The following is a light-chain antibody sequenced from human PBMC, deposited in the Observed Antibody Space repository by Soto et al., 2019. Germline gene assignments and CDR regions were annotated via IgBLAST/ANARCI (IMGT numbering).Light chain of an antibody. Sequence: EFVMTQSPATLSVSPGERASLSCRASESVRSSLAWYHQRPGQPPRLLIYGASTRATGIPARFSGSGSGTEFTLTISSLQSEDFGVYYCQRYNSWPLTFGQGTKVDI. CDR3: QRYNSWPLT. CDR1: ESVRSS. J-gene: IGKJ1*01. V-gene: IGKV3D-15*01. CDR2: GAS.